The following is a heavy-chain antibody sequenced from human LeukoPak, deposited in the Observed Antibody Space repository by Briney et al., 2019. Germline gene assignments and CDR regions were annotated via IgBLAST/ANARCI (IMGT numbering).Heavy chain of an antibody. V-gene: IGHV3-66*04. J-gene: IGHJ6*02. CDR3: ALQRPLKGV. D-gene: IGHD1-1*01. CDR2: IYSGGIT. Sequence: GGSMTPSCEPSRLTLSSNYMSWDRQAPGKGLEWVSVIYSGGITYYADFVKGRFTISRDNSNNTLYLQMNSLRAGDTAVYYCALQRPLKGVWGQGTTVTVSS. CDR1: RLTLSSNY.